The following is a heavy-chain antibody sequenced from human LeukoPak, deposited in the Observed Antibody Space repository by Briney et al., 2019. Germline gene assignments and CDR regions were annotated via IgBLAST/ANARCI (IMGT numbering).Heavy chain of an antibody. D-gene: IGHD3-10*01. V-gene: IGHV4-30-2*01. J-gene: IGHJ6*03. CDR3: ARDGGSWGYYMDV. CDR2: IYHTGSP. CDR1: GGSISSGGSY. Sequence: SETLSLTCTVSGGSISSGGSYWSWIRQPPGKGLEWIGYIYHTGSPYYNPSLKSRVTISVDKSKNQFSLKLSSVTAVDTAVYYCARDGGSWGYYMDVWGKGTTVTVSS.